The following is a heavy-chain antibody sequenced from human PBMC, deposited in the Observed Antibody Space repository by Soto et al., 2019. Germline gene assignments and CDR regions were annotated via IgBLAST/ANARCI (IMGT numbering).Heavy chain of an antibody. CDR1: GFTFSSYS. CDR3: AREVERLGDAFDL. D-gene: IGHD1-1*01. V-gene: IGHV3-48*01. CDR2: ISSSSSTI. Sequence: VGSLRLSCAASGFTFSSYSMNWVRQAPGKGLEWVSYISSSSSTIYYADSVKGRFTISRDNAKNSLYLQMNSLRAEDTAVYYCAREVERLGDAFDLWGQGTMVTVS. J-gene: IGHJ3*01.